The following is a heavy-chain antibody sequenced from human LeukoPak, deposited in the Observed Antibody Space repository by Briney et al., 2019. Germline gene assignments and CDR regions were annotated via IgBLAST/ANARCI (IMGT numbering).Heavy chain of an antibody. J-gene: IGHJ3*02. D-gene: IGHD6-19*01. CDR1: GGSTSSYY. V-gene: IGHV4-4*07. CDR3: ARGRIAVAKIDAFDI. CDR2: IYTSGST. Sequence: PSETLSLTCTVSGGSTSSYYWSWIRQPAGKGLEWIGRIYTSGSTNYNPSLKSRVTMSVDTSKNQFSLKLSSVTAADTAVYYCARGRIAVAKIDAFDIWGQGTMVTVSS.